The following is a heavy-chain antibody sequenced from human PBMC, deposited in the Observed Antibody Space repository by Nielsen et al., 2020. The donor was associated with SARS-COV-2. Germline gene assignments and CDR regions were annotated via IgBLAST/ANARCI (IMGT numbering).Heavy chain of an antibody. J-gene: IGHJ5*02. CDR2: IDPSDSYT. D-gene: IGHD5-18*01. CDR1: GYSFTSYW. Sequence: GESLKISCKGSGYSFTSYWISWVRQMPGKGLEWMGRIDPSDSYTNYSPSFQGHVTISADKSISTAYLQWSSLKASDTAMYYCARQGGGYSYGWGDWFDPWGQGTLVTVSS. CDR3: ARQGGGYSYGWGDWFDP. V-gene: IGHV5-10-1*01.